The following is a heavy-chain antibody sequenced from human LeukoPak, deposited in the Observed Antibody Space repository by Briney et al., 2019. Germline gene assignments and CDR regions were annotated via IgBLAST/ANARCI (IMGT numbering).Heavy chain of an antibody. Sequence: PSETLSLTCTVSGGSISSGGYYWSWIRQAPGKGLEWVSAISGSGGSTYYADSVKGRFTISRDNSKNTLYLQMNSLRAEDTAVYYCASHTYMVRGGYNWFDPWGQGTLVTVSS. J-gene: IGHJ5*02. CDR1: GGSISSGGYY. CDR3: ASHTYMVRGGYNWFDP. D-gene: IGHD3-10*01. CDR2: ISGSGGST. V-gene: IGHV3-23*01.